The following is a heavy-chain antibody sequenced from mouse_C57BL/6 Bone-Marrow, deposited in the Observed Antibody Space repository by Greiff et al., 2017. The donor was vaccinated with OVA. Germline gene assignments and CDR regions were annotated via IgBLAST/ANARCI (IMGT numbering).Heavy chain of an antibody. CDR1: GYTFTSYW. CDR2: IYPGSGST. J-gene: IGHJ1*03. V-gene: IGHV1-55*01. Sequence: QVQLQQPGAELVKPGASVKMSCKASGYTFTSYWITWVKQRPGQGLEWIGDIYPGSGSTNYNEKFKSKATLTVDTSSSTAYMQLSSLTSEDSAVYYCAREEVFYYGSSYPLYWYFDVWGTGTTVTVSS. CDR3: AREEVFYYGSSYPLYWYFDV. D-gene: IGHD1-1*01.